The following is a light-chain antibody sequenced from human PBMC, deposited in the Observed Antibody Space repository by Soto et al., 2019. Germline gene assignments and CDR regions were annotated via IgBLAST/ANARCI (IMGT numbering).Light chain of an antibody. V-gene: IGKV3-15*01. J-gene: IGKJ5*01. Sequence: EIVLTQSPCTLSLSPGERATLSCRASQSVSSNLAWYQQTPGQAPRLLLYDASTRATVIPARFSGSGSGTEFTLTITSLQSEDFAVYYCQQYNDWPPITFGQGTRLEIK. CDR3: QQYNDWPPIT. CDR1: QSVSSN. CDR2: DAS.